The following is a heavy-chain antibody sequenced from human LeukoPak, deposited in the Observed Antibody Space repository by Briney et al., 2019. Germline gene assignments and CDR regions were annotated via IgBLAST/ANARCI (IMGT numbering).Heavy chain of an antibody. CDR1: GFTFSNYW. V-gene: IGHV3-7*01. CDR2: IKQDGSEK. D-gene: IGHD3-22*01. Sequence: PGGSLRLSCAASGFTFSNYWMSWVRQAPGKGLEWVANIKQDGSEKYYVDSVKGRFTISRDNAKNSLYLQMNSLRAEDTAVCYCARESESYDSSGSTFGYWGQGTLVTVSS. J-gene: IGHJ4*02. CDR3: ARESESYDSSGSTFGY.